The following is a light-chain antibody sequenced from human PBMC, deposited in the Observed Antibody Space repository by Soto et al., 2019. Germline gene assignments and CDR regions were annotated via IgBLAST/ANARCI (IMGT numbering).Light chain of an antibody. CDR3: QKYNSYSQT. CDR1: QSISSW. CDR2: DAS. V-gene: IGKV1-5*01. Sequence: DIQMTQSPSTLSASVGDRVTITCRASQSISSWLAWYQQKPGKAPKLLIYDASSLESGVPSRFSGSGSGTEFTLTISSLQPDDFATYYCQKYNSYSQTFGKGSTGDIK. J-gene: IGKJ1*01.